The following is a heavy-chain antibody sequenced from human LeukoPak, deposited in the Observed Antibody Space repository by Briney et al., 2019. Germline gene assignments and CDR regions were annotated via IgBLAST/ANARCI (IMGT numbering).Heavy chain of an antibody. CDR3: ARDFGLTGKVDY. V-gene: IGHV3-64*01. J-gene: IGHJ4*02. CDR1: GXTFSRYA. D-gene: IGHD1-20*01. Sequence: AGGSLRLSCAASGXTFSRYAMHWVRQAPGKGLESVSAISSNGGSTYYANSVKGRFTISRDNSKNTLYLQMGSLRAEDLAVYYCARDFGLTGKVDYWGQGTLVTVSS. CDR2: ISSNGGST.